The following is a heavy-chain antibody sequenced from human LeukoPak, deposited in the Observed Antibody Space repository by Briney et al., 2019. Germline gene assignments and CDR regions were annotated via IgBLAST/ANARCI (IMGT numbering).Heavy chain of an antibody. D-gene: IGHD3/OR15-3a*01. CDR1: GYTFTTYH. J-gene: IGHJ3*01. Sequence: GASVKVSCKASGYTFTTYHMHWVRQAPGQGLEWMGRIIPSLNRANYAQIRVTITADKSTATAYMELSGLRYEDTAVYYCARRTDRVDDAFDVWGQGTMVTVSS. V-gene: IGHV1-46*01. CDR3: ARRTDRVDDAFDV. CDR2: IIPSLNRA.